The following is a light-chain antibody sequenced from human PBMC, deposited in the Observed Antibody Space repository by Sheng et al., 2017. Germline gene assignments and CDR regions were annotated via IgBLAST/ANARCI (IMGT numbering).Light chain of an antibody. CDR2: GAS. CDR3: QQSYSTPLT. J-gene: IGKJ4*01. Sequence: EIVMTQSPATLSVSPGERATLSCRASQSVSSKLAWYQQKPGQAPRLLIYGASTRATGIPSRFSGIGSGTDFTLTISSLQPEDFATYYCQQSYSTPLTFGGGTKVEIK. V-gene: IGKV3-15*01. CDR1: QSVSSK.